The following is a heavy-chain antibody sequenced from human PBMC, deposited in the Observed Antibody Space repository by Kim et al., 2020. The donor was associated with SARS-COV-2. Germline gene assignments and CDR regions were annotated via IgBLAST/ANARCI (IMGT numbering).Heavy chain of an antibody. CDR1: GFTVSSNY. CDR2: IYSGGST. V-gene: IGHV3-53*01. D-gene: IGHD3-22*01. CDR3: ARDPHSYYDSSGYYP. J-gene: IGHJ5*02. Sequence: GGSLRLSCAASGFTVSSNYMSWVRQAPGKGLEWVSVIYSGGSTYYADSVKGRFTISRDNSKNTLYLQMNSLRAEDTAVYFCARDPHSYYDSSGYYPWGQGTLVTVSS.